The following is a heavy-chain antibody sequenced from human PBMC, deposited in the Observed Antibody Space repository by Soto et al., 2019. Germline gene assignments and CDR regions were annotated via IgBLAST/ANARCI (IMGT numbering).Heavy chain of an antibody. J-gene: IGHJ6*03. D-gene: IGHD2-2*01. CDR3: ARSRYCSSTSCYVPDYYMDV. CDR1: GYTFTGYY. CDR2: LNPNSGGT. V-gene: IGHV1-2*04. Sequence: QVQLVQSGAEVKKPGASVKVSCKASGYTFTGYYMHWVRQAPGQGLEWMGWLNPNSGGTNYAQKFQGWVTMTRDTSISTAYMELSRLISDDTAVYYCARSRYCSSTSCYVPDYYMDVWGKGTTVTVSS.